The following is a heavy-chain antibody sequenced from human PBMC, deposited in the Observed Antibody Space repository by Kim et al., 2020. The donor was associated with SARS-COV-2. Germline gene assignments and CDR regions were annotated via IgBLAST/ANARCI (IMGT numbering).Heavy chain of an antibody. CDR1: GGSISSYY. V-gene: IGHV4-59*13. Sequence: SETLSLTCTVSGGSISSYYWSWIRQPPGKGLEWIGYIYYSGSTNYNPSLKSRVTISVDTSKNQFSLKLSSVTAADTAVYYCARLYCRSPSCYGGSGWFDP. D-gene: IGHD2-2*01. CDR3: ARLYCRSPSCYGGSGWFDP. J-gene: IGHJ5*02. CDR2: IYYSGST.